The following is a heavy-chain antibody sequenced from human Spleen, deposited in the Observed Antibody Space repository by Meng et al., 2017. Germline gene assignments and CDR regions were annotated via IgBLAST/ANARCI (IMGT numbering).Heavy chain of an antibody. D-gene: IGHD6-25*01. CDR2: IYHRGDT. CDR1: GYSMNSVSF. CDR3: ARDLGLSGLDAFDV. V-gene: IGHV4-38-2*02. J-gene: IGHJ3*01. Sequence: SETLSLTCTVSGYSMNSVSFWGWIRQPPGKGLEWIGTIYHRGDTYYNLSLKNRVTLSVDTSNNQFSLRLAFVTAVDAAVYYCARDLGLSGLDAFDVWGQGTMVTVSS.